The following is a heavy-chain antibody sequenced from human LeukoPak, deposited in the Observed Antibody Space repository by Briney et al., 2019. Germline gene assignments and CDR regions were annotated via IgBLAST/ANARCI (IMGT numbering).Heavy chain of an antibody. CDR3: ARDRSGYYSRGGELDY. D-gene: IGHD3-22*01. J-gene: IGHJ4*02. Sequence: SETLSLTCAVYGGSFSGYYWSWIRQPPGKGLEWIGEINHSGGTNYNPSLKRRVTISVDTSKNQFSLKLSSVTAADTAVYYCARDRSGYYSRGGELDYWGQGTLVTVSS. CDR2: INHSGGT. CDR1: GGSFSGYY. V-gene: IGHV4-34*01.